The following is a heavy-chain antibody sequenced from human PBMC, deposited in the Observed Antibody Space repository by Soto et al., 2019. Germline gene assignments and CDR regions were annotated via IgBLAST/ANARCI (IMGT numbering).Heavy chain of an antibody. Sequence: QVQLQESGPGLVKPSQTLSLTCTVSGGSISSGGYYWSWIRQHPGKGLEWIGYIYYSGSTYYNPSLKSRVTRSVDTSKNQFSLKLSPVTAADTAVYYCARDVAEWNSNRAFDIWGQGTMVTVSS. CDR3: ARDVAEWNSNRAFDI. V-gene: IGHV4-31*03. CDR1: GGSISSGGYY. D-gene: IGHD3-3*01. J-gene: IGHJ3*02. CDR2: IYYSGST.